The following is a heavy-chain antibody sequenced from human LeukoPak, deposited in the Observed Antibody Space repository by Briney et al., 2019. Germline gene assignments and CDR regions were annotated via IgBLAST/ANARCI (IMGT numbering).Heavy chain of an antibody. CDR1: GFSFSINA. CDR3: AKAYGTNGYFQLPIDC. D-gene: IGHD2-8*01. CDR2: ITGDGATT. V-gene: IGHV3-23*01. Sequence: GGSLRLSCAASGFSFSINAMTWVRQAPGKGLECVSAITGDGATTYYADSVRGRFTISRDNSKNTLYLQMNSLRAEDTAIYYCAKAYGTNGYFQLPIDCWGQGTLVTVSS. J-gene: IGHJ4*02.